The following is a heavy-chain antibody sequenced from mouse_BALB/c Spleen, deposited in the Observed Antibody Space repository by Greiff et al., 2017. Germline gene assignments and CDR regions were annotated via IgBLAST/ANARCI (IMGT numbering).Heavy chain of an antibody. CDR1: GYSITSGYY. J-gene: IGHJ4*01. CDR3: ARDAPDYDGSSYPLYYAMDY. D-gene: IGHD1-1*01. CDR2: ISYDGSN. V-gene: IGHV3-6*02. Sequence: EVKLMESGPGLVKPSQSLSLTCSVTGYSITSGYYWNWIRQFPGNKLEWMGYISYDGSNNYNPSLKNRISITRDTSKNQFFLKLNSVTTEDTATYYCARDAPDYDGSSYPLYYAMDYWGQGTSVTVSS.